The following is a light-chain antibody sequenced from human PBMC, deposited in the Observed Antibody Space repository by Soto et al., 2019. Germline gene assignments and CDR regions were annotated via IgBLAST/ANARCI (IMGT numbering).Light chain of an antibody. J-gene: IGLJ2*01. V-gene: IGLV7-43*01. Sequence: QAVVTQEPSLTVSPGGTVTLTCASSTGAVTSGYYPNWFQQKPGQAPRALIYSTNNKYSWTPARFSGSLLGGKAALTLSGVQPEDEAEYYCLLYLGGVHSVVFGGGTKLTVL. CDR3: LLYLGGVHSVV. CDR1: TGAVTSGYY. CDR2: STN.